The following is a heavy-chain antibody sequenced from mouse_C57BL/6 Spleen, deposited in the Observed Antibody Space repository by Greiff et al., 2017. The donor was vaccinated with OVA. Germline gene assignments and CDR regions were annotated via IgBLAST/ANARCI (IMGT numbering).Heavy chain of an antibody. CDR3: ARAHDY. V-gene: IGHV1-50*01. CDR1: GYTFTSYW. Sequence: QVQLQQPGAELVKPGASVKLSCKASGYTFTSYWMQWVKQRPGQGLEWIGEIDPSDSYTNYNQKFKGKATLTVDTTSSTAYMQLSSLTSEDSAVYYCARAHDYWGQGTTLTVSS. J-gene: IGHJ2*01. CDR2: IDPSDSYT.